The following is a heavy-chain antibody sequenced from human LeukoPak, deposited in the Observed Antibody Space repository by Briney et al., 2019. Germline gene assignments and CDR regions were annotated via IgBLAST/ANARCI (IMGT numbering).Heavy chain of an antibody. Sequence: GGSLRLSCAASGFTFSSYEMNWVRQAPGKGLEWVAVISYDGKKNYYADSVKGRFTLTRDDSANTLYLQMNSLRAEDTAVYYCVRGSKIRGVLPEGEFDYWGQGALVTVSS. CDR3: VRGSKIRGVLPEGEFDY. V-gene: IGHV3-30*03. D-gene: IGHD3-10*01. CDR1: GFTFSSYE. CDR2: ISYDGKKN. J-gene: IGHJ4*02.